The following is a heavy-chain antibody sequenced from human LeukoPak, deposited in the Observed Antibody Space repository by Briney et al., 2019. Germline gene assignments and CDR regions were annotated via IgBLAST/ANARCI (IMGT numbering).Heavy chain of an antibody. J-gene: IGHJ4*02. V-gene: IGHV4-31*03. Sequence: SETLSLTCTVSGGSISSGGYYWSWIRQHPGKGLEWIGYIYYSGSTYYNPSLKSRVTISVDTSKNQFSLKLSSVTAADTVVYYCARGLGDFWSGYYEGGYYFDYWGQGTLVTVSS. CDR2: IYYSGST. CDR3: ARGLGDFWSGYYEGGYYFDY. CDR1: GGSISSGGYY. D-gene: IGHD3-3*01.